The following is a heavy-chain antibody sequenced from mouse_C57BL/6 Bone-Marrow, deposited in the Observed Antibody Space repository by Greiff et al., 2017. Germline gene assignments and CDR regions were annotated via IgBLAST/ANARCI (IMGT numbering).Heavy chain of an antibody. Sequence: VQLQQSGAELARPGASVKLSCKASGYTFTSYGISWVKQRTGQGLEWIGEIYPRSGNTYYNEKFKGKATLTADKSSSPAYMELRSLTSEDDAVYFCARDDGYPLYYYAMDYWGQGTSVTVSS. J-gene: IGHJ4*01. CDR2: IYPRSGNT. CDR1: GYTFTSYG. V-gene: IGHV1-81*01. CDR3: ARDDGYPLYYYAMDY. D-gene: IGHD2-3*01.